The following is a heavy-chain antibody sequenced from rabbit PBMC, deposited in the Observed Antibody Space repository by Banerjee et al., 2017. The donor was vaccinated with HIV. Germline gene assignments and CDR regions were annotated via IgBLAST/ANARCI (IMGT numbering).Heavy chain of an antibody. Sequence: QSLEESGGDLVKPGASLTLTCTASGFTLSNYGICWVRQAPGKGLEWIACIYAGSGTTYYATWAKGRFTISKTSSTTVTLQMTSLTAADTATYFCARGGITTTYPYGGMDLWGPGTLVTVS. CDR2: IYAGSGTT. CDR3: ARGGITTTYPYGGMDL. V-gene: IGHV1S40*01. CDR1: GFTLSNYG. J-gene: IGHJ6*01. D-gene: IGHD2-1*01.